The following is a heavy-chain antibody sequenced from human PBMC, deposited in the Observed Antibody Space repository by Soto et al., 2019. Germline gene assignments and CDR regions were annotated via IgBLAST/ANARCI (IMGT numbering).Heavy chain of an antibody. D-gene: IGHD5-12*01. CDR2: IYPGDSDS. CDR1: GYSFVSYW. CDR3: ARTDGYEIEY. V-gene: IGHV5-51*01. J-gene: IGHJ4*02. Sequence: PGESLKISCKGSGYSFVSYWIAWVRQRPGKGLEWMGFIYPGDSDSTYSPPFQGQVTLSVDKSINTVFLQWSSLEASDTAMYYCARTDGYEIEYWGQGTQVTVSS.